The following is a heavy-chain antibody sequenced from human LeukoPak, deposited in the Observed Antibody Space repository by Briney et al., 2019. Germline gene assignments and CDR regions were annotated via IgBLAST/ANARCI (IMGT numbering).Heavy chain of an antibody. CDR2: IYYSGST. D-gene: IGHD2-15*01. CDR1: GGSISSYY. J-gene: IGHJ4*02. Sequence: SETLSLTCTVSGGSISSYYWSWIRQPPGKGLEWIGYIYYSGSTNYNPSLKSRVTISVDTSKNQFSLKLTSVTAAGTAVYYCARGRRYCSGGSCYQRRFDYWGQGTLVTVSS. V-gene: IGHV4-59*01. CDR3: ARGRRYCSGGSCYQRRFDY.